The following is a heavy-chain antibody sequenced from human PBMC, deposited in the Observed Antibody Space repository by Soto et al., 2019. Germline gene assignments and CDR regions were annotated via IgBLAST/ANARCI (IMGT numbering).Heavy chain of an antibody. CDR3: ARQGYFDWLPHY. J-gene: IGHJ4*02. CDR2: IYYSGNT. V-gene: IGHV4-34*01. D-gene: IGHD3-9*01. CDR1: GGSFSGYY. Sequence: SETLSLTCAVYGGSFSGYYWSWIRQPPGMGLEWIGSIYYSGNTYYNPSLKSRVTVSVDTSKNQFSLKLSSVTAADTAIYYCARQGYFDWLPHYWGQGTLVTVS.